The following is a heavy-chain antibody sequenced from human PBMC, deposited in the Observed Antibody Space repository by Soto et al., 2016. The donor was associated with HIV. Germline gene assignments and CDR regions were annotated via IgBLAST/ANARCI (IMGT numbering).Heavy chain of an antibody. CDR2: INHIGST. D-gene: IGHD3-3*01. V-gene: IGHV4-34*01. Sequence: QVELQQWGAGLLKPSETLSLTCGVYGESFSDHSWTWIRQAPRKGLEWIGDINHIGSTNYNPSFKSRVTISLDMSKNQFSLRLNSVTAADTAVYYCARGRGXRLFDSWGQGTLVTVSS. CDR3: ARGRGXRLFDS. J-gene: IGHJ4*02. CDR1: GESFSDHS.